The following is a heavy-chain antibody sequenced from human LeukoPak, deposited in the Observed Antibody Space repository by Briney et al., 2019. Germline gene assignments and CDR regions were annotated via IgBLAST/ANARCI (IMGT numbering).Heavy chain of an antibody. Sequence: GGSLRLSCAASGFTFSSFGMYWVRQAPGKGLEWVAVIWYDGSNKYYADSVKGRFTISRDNSKNTVYLQMNSLRAEDTAVYYCARAYCSSSSCYEDFDYWGQGTLVTVSS. CDR1: GFTFSSFG. D-gene: IGHD2-2*01. CDR3: ARAYCSSSSCYEDFDY. V-gene: IGHV3-33*01. CDR2: IWYDGSNK. J-gene: IGHJ4*02.